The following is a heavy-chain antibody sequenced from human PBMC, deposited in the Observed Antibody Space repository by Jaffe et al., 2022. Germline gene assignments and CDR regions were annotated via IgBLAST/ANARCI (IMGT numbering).Heavy chain of an antibody. V-gene: IGHV3-49*04. CDR3: TARGGELLRVIWPHAFDI. D-gene: IGHD1-26*01. CDR2: IRSKAYGGTT. CDR1: GFTFGDYA. Sequence: EVQLVESGGGLVQPGRSLRLSCTASGFTFGDYAMSWVRQAPGKGLEWVGFIRSKAYGGTTEYAASVKGRFTISRDDSKSIAYLQMNSLKTEDTAVYYCTARGGELLRVIWPHAFDIWGQGTMVTVSS. J-gene: IGHJ3*02.